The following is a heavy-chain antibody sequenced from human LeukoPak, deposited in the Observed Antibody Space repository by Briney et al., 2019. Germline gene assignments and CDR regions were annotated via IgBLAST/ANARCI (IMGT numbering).Heavy chain of an antibody. D-gene: IGHD3-3*01. CDR1: GGSFSGYY. CDR2: INHSGST. Sequence: PSETLSLTCAVYGGSFSGYYWSWICQPPGKALEWIGEINHSGSTNYNPSLKSRVTISVDTSKNQFSLKLSSVTAADTAVYYCARVNRYYDFWSGYLSYFDYWGQGTLVTVSS. CDR3: ARVNRYYDFWSGYLSYFDY. J-gene: IGHJ4*02. V-gene: IGHV4-34*01.